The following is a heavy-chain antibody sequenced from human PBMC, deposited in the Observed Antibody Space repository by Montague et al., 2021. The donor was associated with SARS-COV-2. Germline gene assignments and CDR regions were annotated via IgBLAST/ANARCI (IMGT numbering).Heavy chain of an antibody. CDR1: GFTFSSYE. CDR3: ARDGALYSSGWWGGDFDY. D-gene: IGHD6-19*01. J-gene: IGHJ4*02. V-gene: IGHV3-48*03. CDR2: ISSSGSTI. Sequence: SLKLSCAASGFTFSSYEMNWVRQAPGKGLEWVSYISSSGSTIYYADSVKGRLTISRDNAKNSLYLQMNSLRAEDTAVYYCARDGALYSSGWWGGDFDYWGQGTLVTVSS.